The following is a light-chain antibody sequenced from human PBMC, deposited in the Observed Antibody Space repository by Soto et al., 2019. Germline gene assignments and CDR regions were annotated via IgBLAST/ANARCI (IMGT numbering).Light chain of an antibody. CDR1: SSNIGAGYD. CDR2: GNS. V-gene: IGLV1-40*01. J-gene: IGLJ2*01. CDR3: QSYDSSLSGVV. Sequence: QSVLTQPPSVSGAPGQRVTISCTGSSSNIGAGYDVHWYQQFPGTAPKLLIYGNSNRPSGVPDRFSGSKSGTSASLAITGLQAEDEADYYCQSYDSSLSGVVFGGGTKLPS.